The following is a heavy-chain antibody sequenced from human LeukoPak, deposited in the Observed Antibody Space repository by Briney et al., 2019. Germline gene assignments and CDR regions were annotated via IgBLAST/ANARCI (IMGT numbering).Heavy chain of an antibody. V-gene: IGHV4-31*03. CDR1: GGSISSGGDY. CDR2: ISYSGTT. J-gene: IGHJ3*02. D-gene: IGHD4-23*01. CDR3: ARAAWRGSNSRDAFDI. Sequence: SETLSLTCTVSGGSISSGGDYWSWIRQHPGKGLECMGYISYSGTTYYSLSLQSRITISLDTSKNQFSLELSSVTAADTAVYYCARAAWRGSNSRDAFDIWGLGTVVTVSS.